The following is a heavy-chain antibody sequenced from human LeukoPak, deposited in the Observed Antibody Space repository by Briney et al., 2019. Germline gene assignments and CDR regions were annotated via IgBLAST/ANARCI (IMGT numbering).Heavy chain of an antibody. Sequence: PGGSLRLSCAASGFIFNNAWMNWVRQAPGKGLVWVSRIASDGSSTTYADSVKGRFSISRDNAKNTLYLQMNSLRVEDTAVYYCARGRPHGNDYWGQGTLVTVSS. CDR2: IASDGSST. D-gene: IGHD4-23*01. V-gene: IGHV3-74*01. CDR1: GFIFNNAW. J-gene: IGHJ4*02. CDR3: ARGRPHGNDY.